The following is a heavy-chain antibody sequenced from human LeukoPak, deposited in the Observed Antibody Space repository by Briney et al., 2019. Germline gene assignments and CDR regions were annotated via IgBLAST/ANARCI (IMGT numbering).Heavy chain of an antibody. CDR3: ASNLDDSGVNSPDY. D-gene: IGHD4-23*01. Sequence: PGGSLRLSCAASGFTVSSNYMSWVRQAPGKGLEWVSVLYSGGTTYYADSVKGRFTISRHNSKNTLYLQMNSLRAEDTAVYYCASNLDDSGVNSPDYWGQGTLVTVSS. J-gene: IGHJ4*02. V-gene: IGHV3-53*04. CDR2: LYSGGTT. CDR1: GFTVSSNY.